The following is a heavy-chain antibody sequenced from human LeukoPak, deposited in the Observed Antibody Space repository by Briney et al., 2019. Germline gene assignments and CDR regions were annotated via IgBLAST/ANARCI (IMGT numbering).Heavy chain of an antibody. CDR3: ARDPNAQRIVGASPRFDP. CDR2: INPSGGST. D-gene: IGHD1-26*01. J-gene: IGHJ5*02. Sequence: ASVKVSCKASGYTFTSYYMHWVRQAPGQGLEYMGIINPSGGSTSYAQKFQGRVTMTRDTSTSTVYMELSSLRSEDTAVYYCARDPNAQRIVGASPRFDPWGQGALVTVSS. V-gene: IGHV1-46*01. CDR1: GYTFTSYY.